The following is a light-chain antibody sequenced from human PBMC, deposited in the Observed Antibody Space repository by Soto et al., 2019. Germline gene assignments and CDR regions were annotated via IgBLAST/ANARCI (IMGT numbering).Light chain of an antibody. CDR2: AAS. Sequence: EIVLTQSPGTLSVSPGERATLSCRASQSVSSSYLAWYQQKPGQAPRLLIYAASSRATGIQARFSGSGSGTEFTLTISSLQSEDFAVYYCQQYNNWPTFGQGTKVDIK. V-gene: IGKV3D-15*01. J-gene: IGKJ1*01. CDR3: QQYNNWPT. CDR1: QSVSSSY.